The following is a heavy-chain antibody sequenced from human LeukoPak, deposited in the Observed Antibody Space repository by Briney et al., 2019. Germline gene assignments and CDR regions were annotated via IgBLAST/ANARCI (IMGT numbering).Heavy chain of an antibody. D-gene: IGHD3-22*01. J-gene: IGHJ3*02. Sequence: SETLSLTCTVSGGSISDYHWSCIRQPPGKGLEWIGYIFYRGSTGYNPSLKSRVTISVDTSKNQFSLKLSSVTAADTAVYYCARVLPYDSSLDAFDIWGQGTMVTVSS. CDR1: GGSISDYH. V-gene: IGHV4-59*01. CDR2: IFYRGST. CDR3: ARVLPYDSSLDAFDI.